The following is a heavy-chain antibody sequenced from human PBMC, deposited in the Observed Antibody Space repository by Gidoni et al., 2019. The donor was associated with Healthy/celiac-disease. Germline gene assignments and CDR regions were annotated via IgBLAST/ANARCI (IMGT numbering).Heavy chain of an antibody. CDR3: ARAGALDIVVVPAARLRRGDYYYGMDV. D-gene: IGHD2-2*03. J-gene: IGHJ6*02. Sequence: EVQLVESGGGLVKPGGSLSLSCAASGFIFLSYRLTSVRQAPGKGLGWVSSIKSSSSYIYYAESVKGRFTISRDNAKKSLYLQMNSLRAEDTAVYYCARAGALDIVVVPAARLRRGDYYYGMDVWGQGTTVTVSS. CDR1: GFIFLSYR. CDR2: IKSSSSYI. V-gene: IGHV3-21*01.